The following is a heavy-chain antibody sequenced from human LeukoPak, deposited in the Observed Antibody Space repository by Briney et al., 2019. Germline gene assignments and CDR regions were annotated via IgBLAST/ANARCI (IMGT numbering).Heavy chain of an antibody. V-gene: IGHV3-74*01. CDR2: MNGEGTTI. CDR3: ATARNFRFEY. Sequence: GGSLRLSCATSGLTFRTTWMHWVRQAPGKGLMWVSRMNGEGTTIDYADSVKGRFTVSRDYAKNTLFLQMNNLRAEDTALYFCATARNFRFEYWGQGSLVIVSA. D-gene: IGHD1-7*01. CDR1: GLTFRTTW. J-gene: IGHJ4*02.